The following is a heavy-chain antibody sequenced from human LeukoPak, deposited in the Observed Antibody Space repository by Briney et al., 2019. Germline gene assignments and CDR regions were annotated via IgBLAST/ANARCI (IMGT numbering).Heavy chain of an antibody. Sequence: SVKVSCKASGGTFSSYTISWVRQAPGQGLEWMGRIIPILGIANYAQKFQGRVTITADKSTSTAYMELSSLRSEDTAVYYCAREAGQDAFDIWGQGAMVTISS. CDR2: IIPILGIA. J-gene: IGHJ3*02. V-gene: IGHV1-69*04. CDR3: AREAGQDAFDI. D-gene: IGHD6-13*01. CDR1: GGTFSSYT.